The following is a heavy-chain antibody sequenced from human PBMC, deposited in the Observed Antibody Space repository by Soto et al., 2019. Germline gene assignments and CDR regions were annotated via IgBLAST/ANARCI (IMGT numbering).Heavy chain of an antibody. Sequence: SETLSLTCAVNGGSFSGYSWTWIRQAPGKGLDWIGEINYTGTTNYSPSLKSRVTLSVDTSKNQFSLELRSVSAADTAVYYCAREGGSGWYYYDYWGHGTLVTVPQ. CDR1: GGSFSGYS. CDR2: INYTGTT. J-gene: IGHJ4*01. CDR3: AREGGSGWYYYDY. V-gene: IGHV4-34*01. D-gene: IGHD6-19*01.